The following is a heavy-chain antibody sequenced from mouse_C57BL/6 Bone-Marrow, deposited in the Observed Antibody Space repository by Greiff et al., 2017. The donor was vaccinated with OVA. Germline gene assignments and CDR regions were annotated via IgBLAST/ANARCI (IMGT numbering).Heavy chain of an antibody. CDR2: IDPETGGT. V-gene: IGHV1-15*01. D-gene: IGHD2-2*01. CDR1: GYTFTDYE. J-gene: IGHJ3*01. CDR3: TREWVRPFAY. Sequence: VQLHQPGAELVRPGASVTLSCKASGYTFTDYEMHWVKQTPVHGLEWIGAIDPETGGTAYNQKFKGKAILTVNKSSSTAYMELRSLTSEDSAVYYCTREWVRPFAYWGQGTLVTVSA.